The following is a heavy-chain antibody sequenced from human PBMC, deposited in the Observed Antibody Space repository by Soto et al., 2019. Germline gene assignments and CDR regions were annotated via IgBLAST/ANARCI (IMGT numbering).Heavy chain of an antibody. V-gene: IGHV1-3*01. CDR3: AMGSSGWYLGIDY. J-gene: IGHJ4*02. Sequence: ASVKVSCKASGYTFTSYAMNWVRQAPGQRLEWMGWINAGNGDTKYSQKFQGRVTITRDTSASTAYMELSSLRSEDMAVYYCAMGSSGWYLGIDYWGQGTLVTVSS. CDR1: GYTFTSYA. CDR2: INAGNGDT. D-gene: IGHD6-19*01.